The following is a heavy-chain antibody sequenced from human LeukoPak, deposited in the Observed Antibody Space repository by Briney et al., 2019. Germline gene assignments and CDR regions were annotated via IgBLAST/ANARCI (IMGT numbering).Heavy chain of an antibody. CDR1: GGTFSSYA. CDR3: AGGPIFGVAPYYYYYMDV. D-gene: IGHD3-3*01. V-gene: IGHV1-69*05. CDR2: IIPIFGTA. Sequence: GASVKVSCKASGGTFSSYAISWVRQAPGQGLEWMGGIIPIFGTANYAQKFQGRVTITTDESTSTAYMELSSLRSEDTAVYYCAGGPIFGVAPYYYYYMDVWGKGTTVTVSS. J-gene: IGHJ6*03.